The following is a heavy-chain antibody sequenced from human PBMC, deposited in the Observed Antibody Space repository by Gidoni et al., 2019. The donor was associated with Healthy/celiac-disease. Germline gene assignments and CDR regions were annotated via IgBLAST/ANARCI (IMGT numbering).Heavy chain of an antibody. CDR3: ARDCSGGSCYSGNSAFDI. Sequence: QVQLQESGPGLVKPSGTLSLTCAVSGGSISSSNWWSWVRQPPGKGLEWIGEIYHSGSTNYNPSLKSRVTISVDKSKNQFSLKLSSVTAADTAVYYCARDCSGGSCYSGNSAFDIWGQGTMVTVSS. CDR2: IYHSGST. J-gene: IGHJ3*02. CDR1: GGSISSSNW. V-gene: IGHV4-4*02. D-gene: IGHD2-15*01.